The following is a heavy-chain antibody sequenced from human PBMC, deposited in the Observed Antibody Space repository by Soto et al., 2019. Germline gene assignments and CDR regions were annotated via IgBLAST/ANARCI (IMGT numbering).Heavy chain of an antibody. Sequence: QVQLVQSGAEVKKPGSSVKVSCKASGGTFSSYAISWVRQAPGQGLEWMGGIIPIFGTANYAQKFQGRVTITADESTSTAYKELSSLRSEDTAVYYCARGAGIVVVPAAKLYYYGMDVWGQGTTVTVSS. D-gene: IGHD2-2*01. CDR1: GGTFSSYA. V-gene: IGHV1-69*01. J-gene: IGHJ6*02. CDR3: ARGAGIVVVPAAKLYYYGMDV. CDR2: IIPIFGTA.